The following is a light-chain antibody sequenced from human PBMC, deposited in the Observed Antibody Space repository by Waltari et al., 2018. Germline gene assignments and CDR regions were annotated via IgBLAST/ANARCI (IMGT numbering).Light chain of an antibody. CDR1: QSVLYSSNNKNY. V-gene: IGKV4-1*01. CDR2: GAS. CDR3: QQYLTSSWT. J-gene: IGKJ1*01. Sequence: DIVMTQSPDSLAVSLGDRATFNCKSSQSVLYSSNNKNYLAWYQQQPGQPPKLLIYGASTRESGVPDRFSGSGSGTDFTLTISSLQAEDVAVYYCQQYLTSSWTFGQGTKVEIK.